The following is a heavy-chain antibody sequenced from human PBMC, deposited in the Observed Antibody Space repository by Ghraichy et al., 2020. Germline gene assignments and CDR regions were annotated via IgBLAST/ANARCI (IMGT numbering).Heavy chain of an antibody. CDR2: ISTGGERT. Sequence: GESLNIACAASGFMFNNYVMGWVRQAPGKGLELVSAISTGGERTYYADSVKGRFTIPRDNSKNTLYLQMNSLGAEDTAIYYCAERSALTGFVEAWGQGTLVTVSS. V-gene: IGHV3-23*01. J-gene: IGHJ5*02. D-gene: IGHD3-9*01. CDR1: GFMFNNYV. CDR3: AERSALTGFVEA.